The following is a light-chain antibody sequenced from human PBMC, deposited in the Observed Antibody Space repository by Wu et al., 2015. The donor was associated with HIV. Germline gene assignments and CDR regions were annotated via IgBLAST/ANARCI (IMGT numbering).Light chain of an antibody. CDR2: GAS. V-gene: IGKV1-9*01. J-gene: IGKJ2*03. CDR1: QDINI. Sequence: LSASVGDRVTFTCRTNQDINIFSLVSTETRETPHLLIYGASTLQNGVPSRFSGSKSGTNFTLTINNLQPDDVATYYCLQFKIHPRSFGQGTKLDIK. CDR3: LQFKIHPRS.